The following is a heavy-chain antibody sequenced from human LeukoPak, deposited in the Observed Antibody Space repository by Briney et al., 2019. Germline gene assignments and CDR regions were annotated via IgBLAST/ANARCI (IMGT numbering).Heavy chain of an antibody. CDR3: ARGKEDSNRNWFDP. J-gene: IGHJ5*02. V-gene: IGHV3-48*04. CDR2: ISNSGNTI. CDR1: GFTFSSYA. Sequence: GGSVRLSCAASGFTFSSYAMSWVRQAPGKGLEWVSYISNSGNTIYYADSVKGRFTISRDNAKNSLYLQMNSLRAEDTAVYYCARGKEDSNRNWFDPWGQGTLVTVSS. D-gene: IGHD4-11*01.